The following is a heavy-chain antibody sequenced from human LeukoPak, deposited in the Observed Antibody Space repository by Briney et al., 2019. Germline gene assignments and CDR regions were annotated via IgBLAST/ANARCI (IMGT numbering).Heavy chain of an antibody. V-gene: IGHV3-30*04. CDR2: ISYDGSNK. CDR1: GFTFSSYA. D-gene: IGHD5-12*01. CDR3: ARDRLSGYDRGAFDI. J-gene: IGHJ3*02. Sequence: GGSLRLSCAASGFTFSSYAMHWVRQAPGTGLERVAVISYDGSNKYYADSVKGRFTISRDNSKNTLYLQMNSLRAEDTAVYYCARDRLSGYDRGAFDIWGQGTIGTVSS.